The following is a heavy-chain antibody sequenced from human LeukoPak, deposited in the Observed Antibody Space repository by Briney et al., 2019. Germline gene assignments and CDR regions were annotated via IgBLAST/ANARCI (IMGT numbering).Heavy chain of an antibody. CDR2: INPKSGGT. Sequence: ASVKVSCKASGYTFSDYYIHWLRQAPGQGLEWMRWINPKSGGTNYAQYFQGRVTMTRDTSSTTVHMDLTRLRSDDTAVYFCARPLGSLKEYWWFDPWGQGTLVTVSS. CDR3: ARPLGSLKEYWWFDP. V-gene: IGHV1-2*02. CDR1: GYTFSDYY. D-gene: IGHD2/OR15-2a*01. J-gene: IGHJ5*02.